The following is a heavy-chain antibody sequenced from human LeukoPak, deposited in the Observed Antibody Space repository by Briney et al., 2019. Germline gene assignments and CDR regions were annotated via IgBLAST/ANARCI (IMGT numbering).Heavy chain of an antibody. CDR3: AKHRDSSTWSFFDF. J-gene: IGHJ4*02. Sequence: GGSLRLSCVASGFIFRNYAMHWVRQAPGKGLEWVAVGSHDGRNKIYGDSVKGRFTISRDNSKNTVYLQMDNLRPEDTAVYYCAKHRDSSTWSFFDFWGQGTLVTVSS. V-gene: IGHV3-30*18. CDR1: GFIFRNYA. CDR2: GSHDGRNK. D-gene: IGHD6-13*01.